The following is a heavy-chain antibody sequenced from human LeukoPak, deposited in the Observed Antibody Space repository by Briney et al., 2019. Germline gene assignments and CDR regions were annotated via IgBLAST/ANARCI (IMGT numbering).Heavy chain of an antibody. CDR1: GGSINSGDYY. Sequence: SETLSLTCTVSGGSINSGDYYWTWIRQPPGKGLEWIGYIYYSGSTYYNPSLKSRVTISIDTSKKQFLLDLSSVTAADTAVYYCARKVVADTAFDFWGQGTLDTVSS. CDR3: ARKVVADTAFDF. CDR2: IYYSGST. D-gene: IGHD2-15*01. J-gene: IGHJ4*02. V-gene: IGHV4-30-4*01.